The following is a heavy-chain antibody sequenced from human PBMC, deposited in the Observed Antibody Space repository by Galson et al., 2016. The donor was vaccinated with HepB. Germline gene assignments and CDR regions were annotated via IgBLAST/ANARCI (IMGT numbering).Heavy chain of an antibody. D-gene: IGHD6-13*01. Sequence: SVKVSCKASGYTFTGYYMHWVRQAPGQGLEWMGWINPNSGVTNYEQNFQGRVTVTRDTSIATAYMKLGGLRPDDTAVYYWARGLRGIAASSILYCGQGTRVTVSS. CDR3: ARGLRGIAASSILY. J-gene: IGHJ4*02. CDR2: INPNSGVT. V-gene: IGHV1-2*02. CDR1: GYTFTGYY.